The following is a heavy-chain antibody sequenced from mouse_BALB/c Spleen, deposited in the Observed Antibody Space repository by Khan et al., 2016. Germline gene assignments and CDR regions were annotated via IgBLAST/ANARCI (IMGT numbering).Heavy chain of an antibody. V-gene: IGHV14-3*02. CDR3: ASRSPIYSYGSTYGY. D-gene: IGHD1-1*01. Sequence: VQLQQPGAELVKPGVSVKLSCTASGFNIKDTFMHWVMQRPEQGLVWLGRTDPANGNTRYDPKFQGRATITSDTSSKTAYLQLSSLTSEDNAVYYCASRSPIYSYGSTYGYWRQGTTLTVTT. CDR2: TDPANGNT. CDR1: GFNIKDTF. J-gene: IGHJ2*01.